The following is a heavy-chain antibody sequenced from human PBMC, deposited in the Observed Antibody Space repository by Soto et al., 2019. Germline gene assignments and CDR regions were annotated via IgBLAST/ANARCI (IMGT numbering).Heavy chain of an antibody. V-gene: IGHV4-30-2*01. CDR1: SGSISSHGHA. CDR3: ARATFGVDVSMDV. J-gene: IGHJ6*02. CDR2: IYYSGTA. Sequence: QLQLQESGSGLVKPSQNLSLTCAVFSGSISSHGHAWSWIRQPPGEGLEWIGYIYYSGTAYCNPSLKSRVTISADRSKNQFSLNLSSVTAADTAIYSCARATFGVDVSMDVWGQGATVTVSS. D-gene: IGHD3-3*01.